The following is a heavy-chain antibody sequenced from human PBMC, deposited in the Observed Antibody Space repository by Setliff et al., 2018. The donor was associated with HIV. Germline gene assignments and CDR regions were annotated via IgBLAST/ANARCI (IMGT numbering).Heavy chain of an antibody. CDR2: INHSGST. J-gene: IGHJ5*02. D-gene: IGHD3-3*01. CDR1: GGSFSGYY. Sequence: NPSETLSLTCAVYGGSFSGYYWSWIRQPPGKGLEWIGEINHSGSTNYNPSLKSRVTISVDTSKNQFSLKLSSVTAADTAVYYCASNNFWSGCPWGQGTLVTVSS. V-gene: IGHV4-34*01. CDR3: ASNNFWSGCP.